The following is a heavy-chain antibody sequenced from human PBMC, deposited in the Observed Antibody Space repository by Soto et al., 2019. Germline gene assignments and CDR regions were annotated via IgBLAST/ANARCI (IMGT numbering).Heavy chain of an antibody. Sequence: GGSLRLSCAASGFTFSDYYMSWIRQAPGKGLEWVSYISSSSSYTNYADSVKGRFTISRDNSNNTLFLQMNNLRAEDTAIYFCAKGSPVYVTWGQGTLVTVSS. J-gene: IGHJ5*02. V-gene: IGHV3-11*05. CDR2: ISSSSSYT. D-gene: IGHD3-10*02. CDR1: GFTFSDYY. CDR3: AKGSPVYVT.